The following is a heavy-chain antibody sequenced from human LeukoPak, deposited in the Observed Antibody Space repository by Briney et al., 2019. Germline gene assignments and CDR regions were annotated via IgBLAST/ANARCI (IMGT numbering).Heavy chain of an antibody. CDR2: IFYTGNT. V-gene: IGHV4-30-4*01. D-gene: IGHD3-16*01. CDR3: ARRVTGRGTFYFDY. Sequence: SQTLSLTCTVSGGSISSGDYYWTWIRQPPGKGLEWMGYIFYTGNTNYNPALKSRVTFSLDTSRNQLSLKLNSVTAADTAVYYCARRVTGRGTFYFDYWGQGSLVTVSS. CDR1: GGSISSGDYY. J-gene: IGHJ4*02.